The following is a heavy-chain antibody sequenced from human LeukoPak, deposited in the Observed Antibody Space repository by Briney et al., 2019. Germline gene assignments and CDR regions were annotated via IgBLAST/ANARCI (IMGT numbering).Heavy chain of an antibody. J-gene: IGHJ3*02. Sequence: GASVKVSCKASGYTFTSYDINWVRQATGQGLEWMGWMNPNSGNTGYAQKFQGRVTITTDESTSTAYMELSSLRSEDTAVYYCARERYSSSSEKAFDIWGQGTMVTVSS. V-gene: IGHV1-8*03. D-gene: IGHD6-6*01. CDR2: MNPNSGNT. CDR3: ARERYSSSSEKAFDI. CDR1: GYTFTSYD.